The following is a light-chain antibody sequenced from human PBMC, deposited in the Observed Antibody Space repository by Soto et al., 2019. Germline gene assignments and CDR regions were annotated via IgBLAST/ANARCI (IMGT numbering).Light chain of an antibody. Sequence: QSVLTQPPSVSGAPGQRVTISCTGSSSNIGAGYDVHWYQQLPGTAPKLLIYANINRPSGLPDRFSGSRSGTSASLAITGLQAEDEGDNYCQSYDSSLSGSLFGGGTKLTVL. J-gene: IGLJ2*01. CDR2: ANI. CDR1: SSNIGAGYD. V-gene: IGLV1-40*01. CDR3: QSYDSSLSGSL.